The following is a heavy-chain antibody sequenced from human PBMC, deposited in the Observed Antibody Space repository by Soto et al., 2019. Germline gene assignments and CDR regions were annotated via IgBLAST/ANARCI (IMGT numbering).Heavy chain of an antibody. J-gene: IGHJ4*02. CDR3: AKDAVYNDGLWLMDH. Sequence: FLRLSCTASGLPHSNFAMMWVRQAPGKGLECVSGIYGSGRGIEYADSVKGRFTISRDNSKNTVYLQMTDLRADDTAVYYCAKDAVYNDGLWLMDHWGQGTQVTVSS. D-gene: IGHD2-21*01. CDR1: GLPHSNFA. V-gene: IGHV3-23*05. CDR2: IYGSGRGI.